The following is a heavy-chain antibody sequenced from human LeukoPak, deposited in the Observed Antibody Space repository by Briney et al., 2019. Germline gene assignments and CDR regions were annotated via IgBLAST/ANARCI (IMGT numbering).Heavy chain of an antibody. CDR3: ARVKGRSGKGTTIDY. V-gene: IGHV4-59*01. Sequence: SETLSLTCTVSGGSISSYYWSWIRQPPGKGLEWIGYIYYSGGTNYNPSLKSRVTISVDTSKNQFSLKLSSVTAADTAVYYCARVKGRSGKGTTIDYWGQGTLVTVSS. CDR1: GGSISSYY. J-gene: IGHJ4*02. CDR2: IYYSGGT. D-gene: IGHD1-1*01.